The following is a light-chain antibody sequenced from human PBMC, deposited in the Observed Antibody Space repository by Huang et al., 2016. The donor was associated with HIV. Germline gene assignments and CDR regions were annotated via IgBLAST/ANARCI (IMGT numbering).Light chain of an antibody. CDR3: QHYDNLRT. Sequence: DIQMTQSPSSLSASVGDRVTITCQASQDISNYLNWYQQKPGKAPKLLIYDASNLETGVSSRFSGSVSGTDFTFTISSLQPEDIATYYCQHYDNLRTFGQGTKVEIK. V-gene: IGKV1-33*01. CDR2: DAS. J-gene: IGKJ1*01. CDR1: QDISNY.